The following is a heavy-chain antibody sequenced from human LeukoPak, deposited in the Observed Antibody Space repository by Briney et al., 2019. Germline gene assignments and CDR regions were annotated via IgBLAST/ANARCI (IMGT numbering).Heavy chain of an antibody. CDR3: ARDRDYGDYNTQDLFVY. J-gene: IGHJ4*02. CDR2: ISAYNGNT. CDR1: GYTFTNYG. Sequence: ASVKVSCKASGYTFTNYGISWVRQAPGQGLEWMGWISAYNGNTNYAQKLQGRVTMTTDTSTSTTYMELRSLRSDDTAVYYCARDRDYGDYNTQDLFVYWGQGTLVTVSS. V-gene: IGHV1-18*01. D-gene: IGHD4-17*01.